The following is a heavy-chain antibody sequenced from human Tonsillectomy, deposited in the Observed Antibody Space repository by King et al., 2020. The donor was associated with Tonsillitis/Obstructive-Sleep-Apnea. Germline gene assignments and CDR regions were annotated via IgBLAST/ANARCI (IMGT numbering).Heavy chain of an antibody. CDR1: GFTVSSNY. Sequence: VQLVESGGGLVQPGGSLRLSCAASGFTVSSNYMSWVRQAPGKGLEWVSVIYTGGSTYYADSVKGRFTISRHYSKNTLYLQMNSLRAEDTAVYYCARITYYYDSSGYYHPNAFDIWGQGTMVTVSS. J-gene: IGHJ3*02. CDR3: ARITYYYDSSGYYHPNAFDI. CDR2: IYTGGST. D-gene: IGHD3-22*01. V-gene: IGHV3-53*04.